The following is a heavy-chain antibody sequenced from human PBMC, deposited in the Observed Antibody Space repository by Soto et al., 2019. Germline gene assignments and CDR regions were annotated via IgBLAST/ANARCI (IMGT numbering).Heavy chain of an antibody. J-gene: IGHJ4*02. CDR1: GDSVSSNSAA. Sequence: PSQTLSLTCAISGDSVSSNSAAWNWIRQSPSGGLEWLGRTYYRSKWYADYAVSVKSRITINPDTSKNQFSLQLNSVTPEDTVVYYCARYDTSWYLDYWSQGTLVTVSS. CDR2: TYYRSKWYA. CDR3: ARYDTSWYLDY. D-gene: IGHD2-2*01. V-gene: IGHV6-1*01.